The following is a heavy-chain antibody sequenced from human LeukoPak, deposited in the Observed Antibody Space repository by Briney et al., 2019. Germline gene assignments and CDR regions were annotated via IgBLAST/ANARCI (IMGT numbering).Heavy chain of an antibody. CDR1: GFTFDDYG. CDR3: ARTYGSYYMDV. V-gene: IGHV3-20*04. Sequence: GGSLRLSCAACGFTFDDYGMSWVRQAPGKGLEWVSGINWNGGSTGYADSVKGRFTISRDNAKNSLYLQMNSLRAEDTALYYCARTYGSYYMDVWGKGTTVTVSS. CDR2: INWNGGST. D-gene: IGHD4-17*01. J-gene: IGHJ6*03.